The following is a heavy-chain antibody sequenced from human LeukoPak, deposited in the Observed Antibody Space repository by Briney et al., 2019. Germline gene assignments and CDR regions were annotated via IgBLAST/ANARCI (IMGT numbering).Heavy chain of an antibody. J-gene: IGHJ6*03. Sequence: SETLSLTCTVSGGSISSYYWSWIRQPAGKGLGWIGRIYTSGSTNYNPSLKSRVTMSVDTSKNQFSLKLSSVTAADTAVYYCARDWRYYYDSSGYSPLNYYYMDVWGKGTTVTVSS. CDR2: IYTSGST. D-gene: IGHD3-22*01. V-gene: IGHV4-4*07. CDR1: GGSISSYY. CDR3: ARDWRYYYDSSGYSPLNYYYMDV.